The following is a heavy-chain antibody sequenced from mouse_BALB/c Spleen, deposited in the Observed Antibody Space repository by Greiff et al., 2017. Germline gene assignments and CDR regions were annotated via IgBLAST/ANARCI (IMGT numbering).Heavy chain of an antibody. J-gene: IGHJ2*01. CDR2: ISSGGSYT. CDR3: ARQEYAY. CDR1: GFTFSSYA. D-gene: IGHD2-10*02. V-gene: IGHV5-9-3*01. Sequence: DVQLQESGGGLVKPGGSLKLSCAASGFTFSSYAMSWVRQTPEKRLEWVATISSGGSYTYYPDSVKGRFTISRDNAKNTLYLQMSSLRSEDTAMYYCARQEYAYWGQGTTLTVSS.